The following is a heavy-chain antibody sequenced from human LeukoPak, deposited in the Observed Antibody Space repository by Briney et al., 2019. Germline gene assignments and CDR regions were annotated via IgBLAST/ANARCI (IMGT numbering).Heavy chain of an antibody. CDR2: INPDGRST. J-gene: IGHJ4*02. CDR1: GFTFNSYW. V-gene: IGHV3-74*01. CDR3: ARVDGSGNSIFDY. D-gene: IGHD3-22*01. Sequence: PGGSLRLSCAASGFTFNSYWMHWVRQAPGKGLVWVSRINPDGRSTNYADSVKGRFTISRDNAKNTLYLQMNSLRAEDTATYYCARVDGSGNSIFDYWGQGTLVPVSS.